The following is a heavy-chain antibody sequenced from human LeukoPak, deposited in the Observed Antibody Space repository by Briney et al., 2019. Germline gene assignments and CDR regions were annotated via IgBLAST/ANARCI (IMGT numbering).Heavy chain of an antibody. V-gene: IGHV4-31*03. D-gene: IGHD6-25*01. CDR1: GGSISSVNYY. CDR3: ARATSRPYYFDY. Sequence: SETLSLTCTVSGGSISSVNYYWSWIRQHPGKGLEWIGYIYYSGSTFYNPSLKGRVTMSVDTSKNQFSLKLSSVTAADTAVYYCARATSRPYYFDYWGQGTLVTVSS. J-gene: IGHJ4*02. CDR2: IYYSGST.